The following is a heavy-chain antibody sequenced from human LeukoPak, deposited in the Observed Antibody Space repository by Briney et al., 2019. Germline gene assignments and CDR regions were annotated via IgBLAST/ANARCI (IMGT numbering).Heavy chain of an antibody. CDR1: GFTFTTYW. Sequence: GGSLRLSCAASGFTFTTYWMSWVRQLPGKGLEWVANINQDGTEKYYVDSVKGRFTISRDNAKNSLYLQMNSLRAEDTAVYYCARGSCVWGSYRDYYFDYWGQGTLVTVSS. CDR3: ARGSCVWGSYRDYYFDY. V-gene: IGHV3-7*01. D-gene: IGHD3-16*02. J-gene: IGHJ4*02. CDR2: INQDGTEK.